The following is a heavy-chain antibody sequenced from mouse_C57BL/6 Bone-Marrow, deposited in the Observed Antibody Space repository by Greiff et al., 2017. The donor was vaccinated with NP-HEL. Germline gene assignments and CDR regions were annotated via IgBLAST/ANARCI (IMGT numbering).Heavy chain of an antibody. CDR2: IDPEDGDT. J-gene: IGHJ3*01. V-gene: IGHV14-1*01. CDR1: GFNIKDYY. CDR3: VRDVAWFAY. Sequence: EVQLQQSGAELVRPGASVKLSCTASGFNIKDYYMHWVKQRPEQGLEWIGRIDPEDGDTEYAPKFQGKATMTADTSSNTAYMQLSSLTSEDSAVYYCVRDVAWFAYWGQGTLVTVSA.